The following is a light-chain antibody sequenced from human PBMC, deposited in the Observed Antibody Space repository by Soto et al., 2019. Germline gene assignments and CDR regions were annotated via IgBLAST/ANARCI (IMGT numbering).Light chain of an antibody. Sequence: IQMTQSPSSLSASVGDRVTITCRPSQSIDNFLNWYQQKPGKAPNLLIYAASSLQSGVSSRSSGSGSGTDFTLTISSLQPEDSATYYCQQSYSLPYTFGQGTKVDIK. CDR3: QQSYSLPYT. CDR1: QSIDNF. CDR2: AAS. V-gene: IGKV1-39*01. J-gene: IGKJ2*01.